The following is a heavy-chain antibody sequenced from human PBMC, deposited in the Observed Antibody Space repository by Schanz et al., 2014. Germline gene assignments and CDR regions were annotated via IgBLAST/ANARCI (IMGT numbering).Heavy chain of an antibody. V-gene: IGHV4-59*11. D-gene: IGHD2-2*01. Sequence: QVQLQESGPGLVKPSETLSLTCTVSGGSISSHFWSWIRQPPDTGLEWIGEINQSGDTTYNPSLKSRVPISVDTPNTQFSLKLRSVTAADTAVYYCARLYCSTPGCYVSPNGFAKDYWGQGTLVTVSS. J-gene: IGHJ4*02. CDR1: GGSISSHF. CDR3: ARLYCSTPGCYVSPNGFAKDY. CDR2: INQSGDT.